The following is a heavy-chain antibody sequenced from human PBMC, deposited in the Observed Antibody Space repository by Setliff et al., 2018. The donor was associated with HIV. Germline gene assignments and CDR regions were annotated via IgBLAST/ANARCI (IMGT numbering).Heavy chain of an antibody. Sequence: SETLSLTCTVSGGSISSGSYYWSWIRQPAGKGLQWIGRIYTSGSTNYNPSLKSRVTISVDTSKNQFSLKLNSVTAADTAVYYCARIIMPRGGAFDIWGQGTMVTVS. V-gene: IGHV4-61*02. CDR2: IYTSGST. J-gene: IGHJ3*02. CDR1: GGSISSGSYY. D-gene: IGHD3-10*01. CDR3: ARIIMPRGGAFDI.